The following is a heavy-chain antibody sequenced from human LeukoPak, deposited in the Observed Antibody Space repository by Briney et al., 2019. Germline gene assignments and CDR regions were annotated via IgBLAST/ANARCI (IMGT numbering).Heavy chain of an antibody. CDR3: ARGYSSSDLDY. J-gene: IGHJ4*02. CDR1: GFTFSSYS. CDR2: ITTSSGTI. V-gene: IGHV3-48*01. D-gene: IGHD6-6*01. Sequence: GGSLRPSCAASGFTFSSYSMNWVRQAPGKGLEWVSYITTSSGTIYYADSVKGRFTISRDNAKNSLYLQMNSLRAEDTAVYYCARGYSSSDLDYWGQGTLVTVSS.